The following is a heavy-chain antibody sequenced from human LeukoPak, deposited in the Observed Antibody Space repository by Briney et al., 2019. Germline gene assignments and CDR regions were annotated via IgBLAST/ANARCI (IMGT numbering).Heavy chain of an antibody. CDR2: ISGSGGST. D-gene: IGHD1-7*01. CDR3: AKDLGQDRLALYFDY. J-gene: IGHJ4*02. CDR1: GFTFSSYA. Sequence: QAGGSLRLSCAASGFTFSSYAVSWVRQAPGKGLEWVSAISGSGGSTYYADSVKGRFTISRDNSKNTLYLQMNSLRAEDTAVYYCAKDLGQDRLALYFDYWGQGTPVTVSS. V-gene: IGHV3-23*01.